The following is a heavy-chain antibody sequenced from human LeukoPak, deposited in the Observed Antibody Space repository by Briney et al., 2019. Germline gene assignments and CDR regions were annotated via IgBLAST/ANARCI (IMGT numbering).Heavy chain of an antibody. V-gene: IGHV3-7*03. D-gene: IGHD5-12*01. CDR3: ATDRGAL. Sequence: GESLKLSCAASGFTFSSHWMNWVRQAPGKGLEWVAQIKQYGREIYYLDSVKVRFTISRDDADNSGFLQMNSLRVEDTAVYYCATDRGALWGQGTLVTVSS. CDR1: GFTFSSHW. J-gene: IGHJ4*02. CDR2: IKQYGREI.